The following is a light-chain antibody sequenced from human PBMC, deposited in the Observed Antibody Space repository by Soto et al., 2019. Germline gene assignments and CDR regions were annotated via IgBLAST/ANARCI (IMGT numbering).Light chain of an antibody. CDR3: QQFNSYPWT. CDR2: DAS. Sequence: DIQMTQSPSTLSASVGDRVTITCRASQSINNRLAWYQQKPGKAPKLLIYDASSLQSGVPSRFSGSGSGTELTLTISSLQPDDFATFYCQQFNSYPWTFGQGTKVEIK. J-gene: IGKJ1*01. V-gene: IGKV1-5*01. CDR1: QSINNR.